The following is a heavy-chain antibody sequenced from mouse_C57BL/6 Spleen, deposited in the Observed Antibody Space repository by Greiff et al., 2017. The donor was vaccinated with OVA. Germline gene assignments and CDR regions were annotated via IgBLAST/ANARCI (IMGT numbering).Heavy chain of an antibody. D-gene: IGHD4-1*01. Sequence: QVQLQQPGAELVKPGASVKLSCKASGYTFTSYWMHWVKQRPGQGLEWIGMIHPNSGSTNYNEKFKSKATLTVDKSSSTAYMQLSSLTSEDSAVYYCATNWEGAWFADWGQGTLVTISA. V-gene: IGHV1-64*01. CDR2: IHPNSGST. CDR3: ATNWEGAWFAD. CDR1: GYTFTSYW. J-gene: IGHJ3*01.